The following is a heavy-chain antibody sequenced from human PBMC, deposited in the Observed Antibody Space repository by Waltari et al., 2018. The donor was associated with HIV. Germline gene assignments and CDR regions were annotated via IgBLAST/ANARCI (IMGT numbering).Heavy chain of an antibody. V-gene: IGHV3-33*01. CDR2: IWYDGTNK. J-gene: IGHJ6*02. D-gene: IGHD2-15*01. Sequence: ASGFTFSSYGMHWVRQAPGKGLEWVAVIWYDGTNKYYADSVKGRFTISRDNSKNTLYLQMNSLRAEDTAVYYCARDRSEGGGYYYYGLDVWGQGTTVTVSS. CDR3: ARDRSEGGGYYYYGLDV. CDR1: GFTFSSYG.